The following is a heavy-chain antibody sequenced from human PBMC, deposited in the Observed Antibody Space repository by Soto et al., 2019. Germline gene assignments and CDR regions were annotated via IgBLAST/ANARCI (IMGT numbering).Heavy chain of an antibody. J-gene: IGHJ4*02. V-gene: IGHV1-69*08. CDR1: GGTFSSYT. D-gene: IGHD3-3*01. Sequence: QVQLAQSGAEVKKPGSSVKVSCKASGGTFSSYTISWVRQAPGQGLEWMGRIIPILGIANYAQKFQGRVTITAEKYKSTAYMELSSLRSEDTAVYYCARDGGIDPHWGQGTLVTVSS. CDR3: ARDGGIDPH. CDR2: IIPILGIA.